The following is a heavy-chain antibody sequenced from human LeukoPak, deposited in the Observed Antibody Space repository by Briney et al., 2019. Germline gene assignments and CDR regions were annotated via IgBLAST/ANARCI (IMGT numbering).Heavy chain of an antibody. CDR1: GGSINNHY. CDR3: ARHYRNYRRGNFDY. Sequence: PSETLPLTCIVSGGSINNHYWTWIRQTPGKGLEWIGDIHYTGTTKYNPSLKSRVTISVDTSKNQFSLKLSSVTAADTAVYYCARHYRNYRRGNFDYWGQGTLVTVSS. V-gene: IGHV4-59*08. D-gene: IGHD1-14*01. CDR2: IHYTGTT. J-gene: IGHJ4*02.